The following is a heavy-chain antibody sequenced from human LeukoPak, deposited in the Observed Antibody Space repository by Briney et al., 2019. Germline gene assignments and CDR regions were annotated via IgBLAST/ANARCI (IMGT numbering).Heavy chain of an antibody. J-gene: IGHJ4*02. CDR1: GGSISSSSSY. D-gene: IGHD3-10*01. Sequence: SETLSLTCTVSGGSISSSSSYWGRIPQPQRQGLARFGSIYYSGSTYYNPSLKSRVTISVDPSKNQFSLKLSSVTAADTAVYYCARHKYYGSGSYFDYWGQGTLVTVSS. V-gene: IGHV4-39*01. CDR3: ARHKYYGSGSYFDY. CDR2: IYYSGST.